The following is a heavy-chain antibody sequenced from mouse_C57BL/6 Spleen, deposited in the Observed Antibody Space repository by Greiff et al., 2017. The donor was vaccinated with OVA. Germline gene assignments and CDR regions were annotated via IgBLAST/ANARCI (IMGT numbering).Heavy chain of an antibody. D-gene: IGHD1-1*01. CDR1: GYAFSSSW. Sequence: QVQLQQSGPELVKPGASVKISCKASGYAFSSSWMHWVKQRPGKGLEWIGRIYPGAGDTNYNGKFKGKATLTADKSSSTAYMQLSSLTSEDSAVYFCARGLRGCDYWGHGTTLTVAS. CDR2: IYPGAGDT. V-gene: IGHV1-82*01. J-gene: IGHJ2*01. CDR3: ARGLRGCDY.